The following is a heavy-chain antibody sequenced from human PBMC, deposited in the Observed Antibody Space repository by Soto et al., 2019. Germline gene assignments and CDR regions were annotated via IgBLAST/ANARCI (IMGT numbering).Heavy chain of an antibody. CDR2: IYYSGST. J-gene: IGHJ5*02. V-gene: IGHV4-59*01. D-gene: IGHD1-26*01. CDR3: AREGDSGSYGGEYNWFDP. CDR1: GGSISSYY. Sequence: PSETLSLTCTVSGGSISSYYWSWIRQPPGRGLEWIGYIYYSGSTNYNPSLKSRVTISVDTSKNQFSLKLSSVTAADTAVYYCAREGDSGSYGGEYNWFDPWGQGTLVTVS.